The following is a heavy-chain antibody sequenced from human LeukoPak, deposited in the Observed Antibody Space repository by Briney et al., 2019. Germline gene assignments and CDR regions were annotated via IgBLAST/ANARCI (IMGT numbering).Heavy chain of an antibody. Sequence: SETLSLTCTVSGGSISSYYWSWIRQPPGKGLEWIGYIYYSGSTNYNPSLKSRVTISVDTSKNQFSLKLSSVTAADTAVYYCASSIAVAGYDAFDIWGQGTMVTVSS. D-gene: IGHD6-19*01. V-gene: IGHV4-59*08. CDR1: GGSISSYY. CDR2: IYYSGST. J-gene: IGHJ3*02. CDR3: ASSIAVAGYDAFDI.